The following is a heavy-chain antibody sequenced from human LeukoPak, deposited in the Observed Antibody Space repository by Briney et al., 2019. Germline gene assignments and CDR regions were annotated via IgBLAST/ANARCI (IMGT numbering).Heavy chain of an antibody. D-gene: IGHD6-25*01. CDR3: ARGVHITASGWHFDF. J-gene: IGHJ2*01. CDR1: GFTFNTFH. CDR2: ISGPSNNI. V-gene: IGHV3-48*04. Sequence: GGSLRLSCAASGFTFNTFHINWVRQAPGKGLEWISFISGPSNNIDYADSVRGRFTIPRDYARNSVYLQMNSLRVDDTAVYYCARGVHITASGWHFDFWGRGAQVTVSS.